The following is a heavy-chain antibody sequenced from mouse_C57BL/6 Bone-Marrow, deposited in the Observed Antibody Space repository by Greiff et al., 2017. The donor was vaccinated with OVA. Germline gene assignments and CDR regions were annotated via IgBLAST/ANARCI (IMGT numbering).Heavy chain of an antibody. Sequence: LLESGAELMKPGASVKLSCKATGYTFTGYWIEWVKQRPGHGLEWIGEILPGSGSTNYNEKFKGKATFTADTSSNTAYMQLSSLTTEDSAIYYCARPLITTVVATPYAMDYWGQGTSVTVSS. CDR2: ILPGSGST. CDR1: GYTFTGYW. D-gene: IGHD1-1*01. CDR3: ARPLITTVVATPYAMDY. J-gene: IGHJ4*01. V-gene: IGHV1-9*01.